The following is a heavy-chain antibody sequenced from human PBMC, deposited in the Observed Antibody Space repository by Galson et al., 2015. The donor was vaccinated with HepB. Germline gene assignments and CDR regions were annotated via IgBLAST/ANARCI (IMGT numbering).Heavy chain of an antibody. Sequence: LRLSCAASGFTFSNAWMSWVRQAPGKGLEWVGHIKRKTDGGARDYAAPVKGRFTISRDDSKNTLYLQMNSLKTEDTAVYFCTTSPGREIGDYSDSSGNSYYFDYWGQGTLVTVSS. V-gene: IGHV3-15*01. CDR3: TTSPGREIGDYSDSSGNSYYFDY. D-gene: IGHD3-22*01. CDR2: IKRKTDGGAR. CDR1: GFTFSNAW. J-gene: IGHJ4*02.